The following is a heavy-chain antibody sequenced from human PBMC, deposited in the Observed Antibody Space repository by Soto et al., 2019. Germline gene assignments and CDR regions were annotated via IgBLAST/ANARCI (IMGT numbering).Heavy chain of an antibody. D-gene: IGHD3-3*01. Sequence: ASETLSLTCTVSGGSIDNYEYYWTWIRQPPGKGLEWVGYIYYSGRTNYNPSLNSRLTISLDTSKNQFSLRLTSVSAADTAMYYCARLPVWSGYYYYGMDVWGQGTTVTVSS. J-gene: IGHJ6*02. CDR1: GGSIDNYEYY. V-gene: IGHV4-30-4*01. CDR3: ARLPVWSGYYYYGMDV. CDR2: IYYSGRT.